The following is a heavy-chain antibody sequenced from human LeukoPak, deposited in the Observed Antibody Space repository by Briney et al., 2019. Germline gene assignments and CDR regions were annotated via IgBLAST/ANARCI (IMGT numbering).Heavy chain of an antibody. V-gene: IGHV4-30-4*01. Sequence: SETLSLTCTVSGGSISSYYGSWIRQPPGTGLEWIGYIYYSGSTYYNPSLKSRVTISVDTSKNQFSLKLNSVTAADTAVYYCAREVPWVWNFDLWGRGTLVTVSS. CDR2: IYYSGST. CDR3: AREVPWVWNFDL. J-gene: IGHJ2*01. CDR1: GGSISSYY. D-gene: IGHD1-26*01.